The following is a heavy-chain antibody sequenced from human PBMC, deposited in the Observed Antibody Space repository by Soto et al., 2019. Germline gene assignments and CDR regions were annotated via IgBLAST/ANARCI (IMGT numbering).Heavy chain of an antibody. V-gene: IGHV4-4*07. CDR3: ARSRYFDWLLYPGSLDV. CDR2: IYTSGST. J-gene: IGHJ6*02. CDR1: GCSISSYY. Sequence: NPSETLSPTCTVSGCSISSYYWSWIRQPAGKGLEWIGRIYTSGSTNYNPSLKSRVTMSVDTSKNQCSLKLSSVTAADTAVYYCARSRYFDWLLYPGSLDVWGQGTTVTVSS. D-gene: IGHD3-9*01.